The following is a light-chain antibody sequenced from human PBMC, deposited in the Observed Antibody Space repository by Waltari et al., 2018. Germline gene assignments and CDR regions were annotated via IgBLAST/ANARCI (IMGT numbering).Light chain of an antibody. CDR2: DAS. J-gene: IGKJ1*01. Sequence: EIVLTQSPGTLSLSPGERATLSCGASQSVGRSLAWYQQKPGRAPRLLLYDASSRATGIPDRLSGSGFGTDFSLTISRLEPEDFAVYYCQHYVRLPVTFGQGTKVEIK. CDR3: QHYVRLPVT. CDR1: QSVGRS. V-gene: IGKV3-20*01.